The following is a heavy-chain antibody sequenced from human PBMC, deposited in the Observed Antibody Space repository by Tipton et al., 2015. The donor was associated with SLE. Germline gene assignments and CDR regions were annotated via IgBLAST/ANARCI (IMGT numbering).Heavy chain of an antibody. V-gene: IGHV3-30*04. CDR3: AREVGLYYYDSSGYYYSHYYYGMDV. CDR1: GFTFSSYA. CDR2: ISYDGSNK. J-gene: IGHJ6*02. Sequence: SLRLSCAATGFTFSSYAMPWVRQAPGKGLEWAAVISYDGSNKYYADSVKGRFTISRDNSKNTLYLQMNSLRAEDTAVYYCAREVGLYYYDSSGYYYSHYYYGMDVWGQGTTVTVSS. D-gene: IGHD3-22*01.